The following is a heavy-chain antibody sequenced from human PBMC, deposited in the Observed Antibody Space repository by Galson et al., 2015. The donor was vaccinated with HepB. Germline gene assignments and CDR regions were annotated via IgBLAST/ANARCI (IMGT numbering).Heavy chain of an antibody. CDR3: ARVGVAARFSHF. J-gene: IGHJ4*01. V-gene: IGHV4-31*03. CDR2: LYNSGTT. D-gene: IGHD6-25*01. Sequence: QLQLRESGPGLVRPSQTLSLTCTVSGGSVSSAGYFWTWIRQYPGKGLEWIGYLYNSGTTYYNPSLQSRLTISVDSSENPFSLDLGKVTAAEPAVYYCARVGVAARFSHFWGQGILVAVSS. CDR1: GGSVSSAGYF.